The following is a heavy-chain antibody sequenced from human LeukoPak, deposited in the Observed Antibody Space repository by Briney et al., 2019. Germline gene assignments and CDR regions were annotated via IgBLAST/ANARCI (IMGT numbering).Heavy chain of an antibody. CDR3: ARDRGGDDPIDY. V-gene: IGHV3-33*01. J-gene: IGHJ4*02. CDR2: IWDNGNNK. D-gene: IGHD2-21*02. CDR1: GFTLGSYG. Sequence: PGGSLRLSCAASGFTLGSYGMEWVRQAPGKGVEGVAVIWDNGNNKDYADSVMGRFTISRDNSNTMLYLQMNSLRADDTAVYYCARDRGGDDPIDYWGQGTLVTVSS.